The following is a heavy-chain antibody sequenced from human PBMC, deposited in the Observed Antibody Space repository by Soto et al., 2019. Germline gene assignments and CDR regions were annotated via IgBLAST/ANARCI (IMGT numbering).Heavy chain of an antibody. D-gene: IGHD2-2*01. Sequence: QLQLQESGPGLVKPSETLSLTCTVSGGSISSSSYYWGWIRQAPGKGLEWIGSIYYSGSTYYNPSLKSRVTIYVDTSKNQFSLKLSSVTAADTAVYYCARHRGVTAAMGVGYWGQGTLVTVSS. CDR2: IYYSGST. CDR1: GGSISSSSYY. V-gene: IGHV4-39*01. CDR3: ARHRGVTAAMGVGY. J-gene: IGHJ4*02.